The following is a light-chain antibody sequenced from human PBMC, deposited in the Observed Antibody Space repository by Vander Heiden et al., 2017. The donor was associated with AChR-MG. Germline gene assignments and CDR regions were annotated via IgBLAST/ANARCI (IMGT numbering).Light chain of an antibody. CDR3: SSYAGSNNFPYV. J-gene: IGLJ1*01. V-gene: IGLV2-8*01. CDR2: EVS. CDR1: SSDVGGYNY. Sequence: QSALTQPPSASGSPGQSVTISCTGTSSDVGGYNYVSWYQQHPGKAPKVMSYEVSKRPSGVPDRFSGSKSGNTASLTVSGLQAEDEADYYCSSYAGSNNFPYVLETETQVNV.